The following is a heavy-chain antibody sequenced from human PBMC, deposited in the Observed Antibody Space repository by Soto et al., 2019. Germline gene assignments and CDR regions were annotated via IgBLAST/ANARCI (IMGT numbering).Heavy chain of an antibody. V-gene: IGHV1-8*01. J-gene: IGHJ4*02. CDR1: GYTFTSYD. CDR2: MNPNSGNT. D-gene: IGHD2-15*01. CDR3: ARGRCSGGSCYDALDY. Sequence: ASVKVSCKASGYTFTSYDINWVRQATGQGLEWMGWMNPNSGNTGYAQKFQGRVTMTRNTSISTAYMELSSLRSEDTAVYYCARGRCSGGSCYDALDYWGQGTLVTVSS.